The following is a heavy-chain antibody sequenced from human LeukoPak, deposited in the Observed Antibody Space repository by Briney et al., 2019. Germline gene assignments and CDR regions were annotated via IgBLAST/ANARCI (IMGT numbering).Heavy chain of an antibody. CDR1: GLTFRSYA. J-gene: IGHJ4*02. V-gene: IGHV3-23*01. Sequence: GGSLRLSRAASGLTFRSYAMSWVRQAPGKWLEWVSVISGSGDNTYYADSVKGRFTISRDNSKNTLYLQMNSLRAEDTAVYYCAKDSSASCYAPLDYWGQGTLVTVSS. D-gene: IGHD2-15*01. CDR2: ISGSGDNT. CDR3: AKDSSASCYAPLDY.